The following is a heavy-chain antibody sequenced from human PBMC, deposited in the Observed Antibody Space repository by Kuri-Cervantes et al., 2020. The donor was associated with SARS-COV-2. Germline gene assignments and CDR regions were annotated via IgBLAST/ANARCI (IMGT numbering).Heavy chain of an antibody. CDR3: VTWYDFWSGYSRGRFDY. CDR2: IGPSGTTK. J-gene: IGHJ4*02. Sequence: GGSLRLSCTASGFIFSDYYMTWIRQAPGKGLEWVSNIGPSGTTKYYADSVKGRFTISRDNAKNSLYLQMSSLRAEDTAVYYCVTWYDFWSGYSRGRFDYWGQGTLVTVSS. V-gene: IGHV3-11*04. D-gene: IGHD3-3*01. CDR1: GFIFSDYY.